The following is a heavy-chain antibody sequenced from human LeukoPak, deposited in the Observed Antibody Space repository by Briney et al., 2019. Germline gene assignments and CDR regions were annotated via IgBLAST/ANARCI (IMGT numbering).Heavy chain of an antibody. D-gene: IGHD2-15*01. CDR1: GSTFSSYA. CDR2: ISGSGGST. J-gene: IGHJ6*02. Sequence: GGSLRLSCAASGSTFSSYAMNWVRQAPGKGLEWVSAISGSGGSTYYADSVKGRFTISRDNSKNTLYLQMNSLRAEDTAVYYCAKTPAAGYCSGGSCYSGSYYYYGMDVWGQGTTVTVSS. V-gene: IGHV3-23*01. CDR3: AKTPAAGYCSGGSCYSGSYYYYGMDV.